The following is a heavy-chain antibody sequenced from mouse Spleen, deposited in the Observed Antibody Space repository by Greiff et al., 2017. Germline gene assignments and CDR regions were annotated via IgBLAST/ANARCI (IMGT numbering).Heavy chain of an antibody. J-gene: IGHJ1*01. V-gene: IGHV1-4*01. CDR1: GYTFTSYT. CDR2: INPSSGYT. D-gene: IGHD4-1*01. CDR3: ARSRGTGTFDV. Sequence: VKLMESGAELARPGASVKMSCKASGYTFTSYTMHWVKQRPGQGLEWIGYINPSSGYTKYNQKFKDKATLTADKSSSTAYMQLSSLTSEDSAVYYCARSRGTGTFDVWGAGTTVTVSS.